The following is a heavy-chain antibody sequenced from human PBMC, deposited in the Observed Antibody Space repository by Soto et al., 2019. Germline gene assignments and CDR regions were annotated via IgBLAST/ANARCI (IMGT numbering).Heavy chain of an antibody. CDR2: ISSSERRSST. V-gene: IGHV3-23*01. CDR3: TTYGPIRALLELRVNYSDS. CDR1: GFSFVRYA. J-gene: IGHJ4*02. D-gene: IGHD1-7*01. Sequence: EVELLESGGTLVQPGGSLRLSCSASGFSFVRYAMSWVRQAPGKGLEWIATISSSERRSSTYYIAAAKGRFTISRDFSNTLFCPEMTNIRTEATALYYCTTYGPIRALLELRVNYSDSRGRGTHVSFSS.